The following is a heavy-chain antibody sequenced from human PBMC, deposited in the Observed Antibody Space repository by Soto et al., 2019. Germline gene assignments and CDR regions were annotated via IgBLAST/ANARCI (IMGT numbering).Heavy chain of an antibody. CDR3: ARSNGDYIPFDY. D-gene: IGHD4-17*01. CDR1: GFTFTSSA. J-gene: IGHJ4*02. Sequence: SVKVSCKASGFTFTSSAMQWVRQARGQRLEWIGWIVVGSGNTNYAQKFQARVTITRDMSTSTAYMELSSLRSEDTAVYYCARSNGDYIPFDYWGPGTLVTVSS. V-gene: IGHV1-58*02. CDR2: IVVGSGNT.